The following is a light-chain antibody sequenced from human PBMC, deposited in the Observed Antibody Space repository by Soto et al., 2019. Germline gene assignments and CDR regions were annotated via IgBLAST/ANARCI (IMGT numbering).Light chain of an antibody. CDR1: QTISSW. V-gene: IGKV1-5*03. CDR2: KAS. Sequence: DIQMTQSPSTLSGSVGDRVTITCRASQTISSWLAWYQQKPGKAPKLLIYKASTLKSGVPSRFSGSGSGTEFTLTISSLQPEDFATYSCQQSYSSPRTFGPGTRLYIK. J-gene: IGKJ3*01. CDR3: QQSYSSPRT.